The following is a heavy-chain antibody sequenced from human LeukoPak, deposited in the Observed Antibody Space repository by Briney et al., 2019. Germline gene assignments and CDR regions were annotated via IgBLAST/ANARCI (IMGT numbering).Heavy chain of an antibody. CDR2: INPDGGVT. V-gene: IGHV1-2*02. J-gene: IGHJ4*02. Sequence: GASMKVSCKASGYSFTGYYIHWVRQAPGQGLEWMGWINPDGGVTKSAQNFQGRVTITRDTSASTAYMELSSLRSEDMAVYYCARALYGDYFPYFDYWGQGTLVTVSS. D-gene: IGHD4-17*01. CDR1: GYSFTGYY. CDR3: ARALYGDYFPYFDY.